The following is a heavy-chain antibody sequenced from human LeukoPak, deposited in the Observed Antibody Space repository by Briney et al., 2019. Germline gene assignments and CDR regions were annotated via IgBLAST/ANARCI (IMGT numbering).Heavy chain of an antibody. J-gene: IGHJ6*03. CDR3: ARSSGWSERYYYYMDV. Sequence: SVKVSCKASGGTFSSYAISWVRQAPGQGLEWMGGIIPIFGTANYAQKFQGRVTMTADKSTSTAYMELSSLRSEDTAVYYCARSSGWSERYYYYMDVWGKGTTVTVSS. CDR2: IIPIFGTA. D-gene: IGHD6-19*01. V-gene: IGHV1-69*06. CDR1: GGTFSSYA.